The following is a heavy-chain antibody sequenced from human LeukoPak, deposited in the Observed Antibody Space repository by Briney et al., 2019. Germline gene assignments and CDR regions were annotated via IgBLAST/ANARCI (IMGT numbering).Heavy chain of an antibody. CDR3: ARDRDYGDYEGGDY. CDR2: ISSSCSTI. Sequence: SGGSLRLSCAASGFTFSSYEMNWVRQAPGKGLEWVSYISSSCSTIYYADSVKGRFTISRDNSKNSLYLQMNSLRAEDTAVYYCARDRDYGDYEGGDYWGQGTLVTVSS. J-gene: IGHJ4*02. D-gene: IGHD4-17*01. CDR1: GFTFSSYE. V-gene: IGHV3-48*03.